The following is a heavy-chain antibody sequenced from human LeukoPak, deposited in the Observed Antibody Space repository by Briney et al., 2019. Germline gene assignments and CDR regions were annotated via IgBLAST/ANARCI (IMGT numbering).Heavy chain of an antibody. V-gene: IGHV3-23*01. CDR1: GFTFSAYG. J-gene: IGHJ4*02. CDR3: AKDGTGCGGDCYSDY. CDR2: ITYSSGNT. D-gene: IGHD2-21*02. Sequence: PGGSLRLSCAASGFTFSAYGMSWFRQAPGKGLEWVSAITYSSGNTYYADSVKGRFTISRDNSKNILYLQMNSLRAEDTALYYCAKDGTGCGGDCYSDYWGQGTLVTVSS.